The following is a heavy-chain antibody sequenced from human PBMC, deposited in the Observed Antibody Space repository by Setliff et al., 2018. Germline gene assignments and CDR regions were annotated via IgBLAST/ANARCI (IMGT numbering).Heavy chain of an antibody. J-gene: IGHJ4*02. V-gene: IGHV1-18*04. CDR2: ISAYNGNT. CDR1: GYTFTGYY. Sequence: ASVKVSCKASGYTFTGYYMHWVRQAPGQGLEWMGWISAYNGNTNYAQKLQGRVTMTTDTSTSTAYMELRSLRSDDTAVYYCARGSSSGYYFDYWGQGTLGTVSS. D-gene: IGHD6-6*01. CDR3: ARGSSSGYYFDY.